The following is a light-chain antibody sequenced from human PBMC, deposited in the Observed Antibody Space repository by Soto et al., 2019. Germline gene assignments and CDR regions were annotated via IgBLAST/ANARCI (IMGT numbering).Light chain of an antibody. CDR3: QQRDSYPWT. V-gene: IGKV1-9*01. Sequence: DIPLTQSPSFLSASVGDRVTITCRASQDISGYLAWFQQKPGKAPKLLISAASTLQSGVPARFSGSGSGTVFSLTLSSLQPEDFATYYCQQRDSYPWTFGQGTKVEIK. CDR2: AAS. CDR1: QDISGY. J-gene: IGKJ1*01.